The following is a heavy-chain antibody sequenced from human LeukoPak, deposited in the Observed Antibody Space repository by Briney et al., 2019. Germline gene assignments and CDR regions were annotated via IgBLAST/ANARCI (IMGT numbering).Heavy chain of an antibody. CDR2: INAGNGNT. V-gene: IGHV1-3*01. CDR1: GYTFTSCA. J-gene: IGHJ4*02. CDR3: ARGSISGVATIELDFDY. D-gene: IGHD5-12*01. Sequence: GASVKVSCKASGYTFTSCAMHWVRQAPRQRLEWMGWINAGNGNTKYSQKFQGRVTITRDTSASTAYMELSSLRSEDTAVYYCARGSISGVATIELDFDYWGQGTLVTVSS.